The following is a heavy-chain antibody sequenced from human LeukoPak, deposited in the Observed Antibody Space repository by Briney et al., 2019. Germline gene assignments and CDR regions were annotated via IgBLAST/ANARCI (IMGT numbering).Heavy chain of an antibody. Sequence: GGSLRLSCAASGFTFSRYAMTWVRQAPGKGLEWVSAISGSGGSTYSADSVKGRFTISRDNSKNTLYLQMNSLRAEDTAVYYCAKGGIVHPFDIWGQGTMVTVSS. CDR1: GFTFSRYA. CDR3: AKGGIVHPFDI. CDR2: ISGSGGST. V-gene: IGHV3-23*01. D-gene: IGHD1-26*01. J-gene: IGHJ3*02.